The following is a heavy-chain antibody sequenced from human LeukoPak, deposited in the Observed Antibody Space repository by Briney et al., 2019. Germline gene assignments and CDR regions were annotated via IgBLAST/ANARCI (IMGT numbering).Heavy chain of an antibody. Sequence: ASVKVSCKASGYTFTDYYMHWVRQAPGQVLEWMGWLHPNSGGTEYAQKFQGRVTMTRDTSISTAYMDLTRLTSDDTAVYYCASGSSSDFWGQGSLVTVSS. CDR2: LHPNSGGT. D-gene: IGHD6-13*01. J-gene: IGHJ4*02. V-gene: IGHV1-2*02. CDR1: GYTFTDYY. CDR3: ASGSSSDF.